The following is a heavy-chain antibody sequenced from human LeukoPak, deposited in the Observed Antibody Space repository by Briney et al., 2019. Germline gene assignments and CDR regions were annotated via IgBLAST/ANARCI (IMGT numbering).Heavy chain of an antibody. CDR2: INANGSHT. CDR1: GFTFSNYW. D-gene: IGHD3-10*01. V-gene: IGHV3-74*01. J-gene: IGHJ4*02. Sequence: GGSLRLSCAASGFTFSNYWMHWVRQAPGKGLVWVSHINANGSHTNYADSVKGRFTISRDNYKNTLYLQMNSLRAEDTAVYYCAKLEPVLLWFGELFFDYWGQGTLVTVSS. CDR3: AKLEPVLLWFGELFFDY.